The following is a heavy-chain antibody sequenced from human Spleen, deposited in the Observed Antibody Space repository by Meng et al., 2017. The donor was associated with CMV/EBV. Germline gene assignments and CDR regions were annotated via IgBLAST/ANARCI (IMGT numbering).Heavy chain of an antibody. CDR3: ARSRDYSSLTDY. J-gene: IGHJ4*02. V-gene: IGHV1-2*02. CDR1: GYTFTGYY. D-gene: IGHD6-13*01. Sequence: QVQRVQSWGEVKKPGAAVKVSCKASGYTFTGYYMHWVRQAPGQGLEWMGWINPTSGGTNYAQKFQGRVTMTRDTSISTAYMELSRLRSDDTAVYYCARSRDYSSLTDYWGQGTLVTVSS. CDR2: INPTSGGT.